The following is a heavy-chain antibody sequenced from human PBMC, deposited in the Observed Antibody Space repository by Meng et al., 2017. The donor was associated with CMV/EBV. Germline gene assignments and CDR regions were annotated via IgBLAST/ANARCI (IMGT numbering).Heavy chain of an antibody. Sequence: SETLSLTCTVSGGSVSSGSYYWSWIRQPPGKGLEWIGYIYYSGSTNYNPSLKSRVTISVDTSKNQFSLKLSSVTAADTAVYYCARDRMVRGVISNYNWFDPWGQGTLVTSPQ. CDR2: IYYSGST. J-gene: IGHJ5*02. V-gene: IGHV4-61*01. CDR3: ARDRMVRGVISNYNWFDP. CDR1: GGSVSSGSYY. D-gene: IGHD3-10*01.